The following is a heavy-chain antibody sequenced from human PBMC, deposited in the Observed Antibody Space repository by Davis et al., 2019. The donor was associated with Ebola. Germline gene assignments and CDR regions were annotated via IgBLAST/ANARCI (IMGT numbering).Heavy chain of an antibody. Sequence: GESLKISCETSGFIFRNYVMSWVRQAPGKGLEWVSTFGTVGDRYYADSVKGRFAMSRDNSRGTLYLQMNSLRVEDSAIYYCVKDSSNIWFDIWGQGTLITVSS. D-gene: IGHD2/OR15-2a*01. V-gene: IGHV3-23*01. CDR3: VKDSSNIWFDI. J-gene: IGHJ3*02. CDR2: FGTVGDR. CDR1: GFIFRNYV.